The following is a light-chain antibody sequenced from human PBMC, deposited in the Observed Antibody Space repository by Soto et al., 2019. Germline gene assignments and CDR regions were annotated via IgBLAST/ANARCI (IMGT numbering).Light chain of an antibody. Sequence: EIVLTQSPGTLSLSPGERATLSCRASQSISSSYLAWYQQKPGQAPRLLIYGASSRATGIPDRFSGSGSGTDFTLTISRLEPEDLAVYSCQQYGSSRVLTFGGGTKVAIK. CDR3: QQYGSSRVLT. V-gene: IGKV3-20*01. CDR2: GAS. J-gene: IGKJ4*01. CDR1: QSISSSY.